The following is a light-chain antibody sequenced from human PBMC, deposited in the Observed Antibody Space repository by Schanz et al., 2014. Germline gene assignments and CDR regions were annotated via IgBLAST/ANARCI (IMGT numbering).Light chain of an antibody. Sequence: EVVMTQSPATLSVSPGERATLSCRASQSVSSNLAWYQQKPGQAPRLLIYGASTRATGIPARFSGSGSGTDFTLTISSLQSEDSAVYYCQQNNKWPLTFGGGTKVEIK. CDR1: QSVSSN. V-gene: IGKV3-15*01. J-gene: IGKJ4*01. CDR2: GAS. CDR3: QQNNKWPLT.